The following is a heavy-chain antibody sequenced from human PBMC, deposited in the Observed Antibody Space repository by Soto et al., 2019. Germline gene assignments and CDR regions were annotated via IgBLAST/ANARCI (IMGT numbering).Heavy chain of an antibody. CDR3: ARESLGGMDV. CDR2: IYSGGTT. D-gene: IGHD3-16*01. CDR1: GFTVRSNY. J-gene: IGHJ6*02. V-gene: IGHV3-53*01. Sequence: ESGGGLIRPGGSLRLSCAASGFTVRSNYMSWVRQAPGKGLEWVSVIYSGGTTYYADSVKGRFTISRDHSKNTLDLQMNRLRAEDTAVYYCARESLGGMDVWGQGTTVTVSS.